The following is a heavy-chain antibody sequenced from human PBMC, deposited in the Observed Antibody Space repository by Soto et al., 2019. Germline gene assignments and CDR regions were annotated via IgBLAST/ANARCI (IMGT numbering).Heavy chain of an antibody. CDR2: MNPNSGNT. D-gene: IGHD3-3*01. V-gene: IGHV1-8*02. J-gene: IGHJ3*02. CDR1: GYTFTSYD. CDR3: ARASKELRFLEWLPRGSDAFDI. Sequence: ASVKVSCKASGYTFTSYDINWVRQATGQGLEWMGWMNPNSGNTGYAQKFQGRVTMTRNTSISTAYMELSSLRSEDTAVYYCARASKELRFLEWLPRGSDAFDIWGQGTMVTVSS.